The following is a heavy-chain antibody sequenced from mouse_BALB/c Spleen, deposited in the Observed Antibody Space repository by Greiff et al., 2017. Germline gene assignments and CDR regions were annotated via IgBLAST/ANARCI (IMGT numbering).Heavy chain of an antibody. Sequence: VQLQQSGPELMKPGASVKISCKASGYSFTSYYMHWVKQSHGKSLEWIGYIDPFNGGTSYNQKFKGKATLTVDKSSSTAYMHLSSLTSEDSAVYYCARHDGLEYWGKGTTRTVSS. D-gene: IGHD2-3*01. V-gene: IGHV1S135*01. CDR1: GYSFTSYY. CDR3: ARHDGLEY. J-gene: IGHJ2*01. CDR2: IDPFNGGT.